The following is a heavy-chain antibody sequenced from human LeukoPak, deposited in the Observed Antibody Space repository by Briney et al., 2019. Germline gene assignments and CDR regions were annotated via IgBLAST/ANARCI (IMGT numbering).Heavy chain of an antibody. CDR2: INPNSGAT. CDR1: GYYFTGYY. Sequence: ASVKVSCKASGYYFTGYYMHWVRQAPGQGLEWMGWINPNSGATNYAQKFQGRVTMTRDTSISTAYMELKSLRSDDTAMYYCTRLKRGGVAGTGYLQHWGQGSLVTVSS. D-gene: IGHD6-19*01. J-gene: IGHJ1*01. V-gene: IGHV1-2*02. CDR3: TRLKRGGVAGTGYLQH.